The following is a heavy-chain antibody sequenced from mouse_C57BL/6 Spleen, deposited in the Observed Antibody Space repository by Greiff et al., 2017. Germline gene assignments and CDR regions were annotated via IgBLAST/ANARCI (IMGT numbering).Heavy chain of an antibody. Sequence: QVQLKQSGPGLVQPSQSLSITCTVSGFSLTSYGVHWVRQSPGKGLEWLGVIWRGGSTDYNAAFMSRLSITEDNSKSQVFFRMNSLQADDTAIYCCAKNSEVTLDYWGQGTTLTVSS. CDR2: IWRGGST. CDR3: AKNSEVTLDY. D-gene: IGHD2-5*01. CDR1: GFSLTSYG. J-gene: IGHJ2*01. V-gene: IGHV2-5*01.